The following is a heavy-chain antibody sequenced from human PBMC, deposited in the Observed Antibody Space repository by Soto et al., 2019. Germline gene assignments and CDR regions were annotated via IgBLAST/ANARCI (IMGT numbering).Heavy chain of an antibody. D-gene: IGHD3-16*01. V-gene: IGHV1-8*01. CDR1: GYTFTSYD. J-gene: IGHJ4*02. Sequence: ASVKVSCKASGYTFTSYDINWVRQATGQGLEWMGWMNPNSGNTGYAQKFQGRVTMTRNTSISTAYMELSSLRSEDTAVYYCAALGYYDYIWGSYKAFDYWGQGTLVTVSS. CDR2: MNPNSGNT. CDR3: AALGYYDYIWGSYKAFDY.